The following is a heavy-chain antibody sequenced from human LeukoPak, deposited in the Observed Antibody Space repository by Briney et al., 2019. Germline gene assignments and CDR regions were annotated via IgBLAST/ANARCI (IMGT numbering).Heavy chain of an antibody. Sequence: PSETLSLTCTVAGGSISSGDYYWSWIRQPPGKGLEWIGYIYHSGSTYYNPSLKSRVTISVDTSKNQFSLKLSSVTAADTAVYYCAREGSYYDSSGYPSGLFFDYWGQGTLVTVSS. CDR1: GGSISSGDYY. D-gene: IGHD3-22*01. V-gene: IGHV4-30-4*01. CDR2: IYHSGST. CDR3: AREGSYYDSSGYPSGLFFDY. J-gene: IGHJ4*02.